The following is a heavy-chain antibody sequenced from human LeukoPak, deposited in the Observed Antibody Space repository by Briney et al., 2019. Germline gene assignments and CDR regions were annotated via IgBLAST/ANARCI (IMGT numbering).Heavy chain of an antibody. Sequence: PSETLSLTCTVSGYSISSGYYWGWIRQPPGKGLEWIGSIYHSGSTYYNPSLKSRVTISVDTSKNQFSLKLSSVTAADTAVYYCARVKLYSGGGVDYWGQGTLVTVSS. CDR2: IYHSGST. CDR3: ARVKLYSGGGVDY. V-gene: IGHV4-38-2*02. D-gene: IGHD2-8*01. J-gene: IGHJ4*02. CDR1: GYSISSGYY.